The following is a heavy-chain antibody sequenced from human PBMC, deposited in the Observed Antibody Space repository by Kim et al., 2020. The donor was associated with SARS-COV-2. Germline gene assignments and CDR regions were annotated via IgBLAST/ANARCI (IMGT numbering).Heavy chain of an antibody. CDR2: ITSGTYT. J-gene: IGHJ6*02. CDR3: ATDGRDYFYGMDV. D-gene: IGHD1-26*01. CDR1: GFTFSSYS. Sequence: GGSLRLSCVGSGFTFSSYSMNWVRQAPGKGLEWVSFITSGTYTSYADSVKGRFTISRDNSKNAVYLQMNDLRGEDTAVYYCATDGRDYFYGMDVWGQGTT. V-gene: IGHV3-21*01.